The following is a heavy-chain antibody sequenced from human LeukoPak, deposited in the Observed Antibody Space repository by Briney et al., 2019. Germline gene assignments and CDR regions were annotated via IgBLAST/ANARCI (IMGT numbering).Heavy chain of an antibody. CDR1: GYTFTSYG. D-gene: IGHD3-10*01. J-gene: IGHJ6*04. V-gene: IGHV1-18*04. CDR3: ARDTKALMVRGVMVGYYYYGMDV. CDR2: ISAYNGNT. Sequence: ASVKVSCKASGYTFTSYGISWVRQAPGQGLEWMGWISAYNGNTNYAKKLQGRVTMTTDTSTSTAYMELRSLRSDDTAVYYCARDTKALMVRGVMVGYYYYGMDVWGKGTTVTVSS.